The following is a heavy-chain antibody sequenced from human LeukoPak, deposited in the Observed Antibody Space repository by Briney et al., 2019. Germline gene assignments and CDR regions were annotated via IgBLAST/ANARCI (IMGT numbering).Heavy chain of an antibody. J-gene: IGHJ3*02. D-gene: IGHD3-10*01. Sequence: RSSETLSLTCTVSGGSISSYYWSWIRQPPGKGLEWIGYIYYSGSTNYNPSLKSRVTISVDTSKNQFSLKLSSVTAADTAVYYCARLIEYYYGSGSYYPWKAFDIWGQGTMVTVSS. CDR1: GGSISSYY. V-gene: IGHV4-59*08. CDR3: ARLIEYYYGSGSYYPWKAFDI. CDR2: IYYSGST.